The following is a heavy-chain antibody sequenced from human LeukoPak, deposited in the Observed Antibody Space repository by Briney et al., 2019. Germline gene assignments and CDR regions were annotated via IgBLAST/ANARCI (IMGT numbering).Heavy chain of an antibody. CDR2: IYYSGST. J-gene: IGHJ5*02. Sequence: KTSETLSLTCTVSGGSIRNYYWSWIRQPPGKGLEWIWCIYYSGSTSYNPSLKSRITISLDTSKNQFSLKLSSVTAADTAVYYCARIDYPQPSHWFDPWGQGTLVTVSS. D-gene: IGHD4-11*01. CDR3: ARIDYPQPSHWFDP. V-gene: IGHV4-59*01. CDR1: GGSIRNYY.